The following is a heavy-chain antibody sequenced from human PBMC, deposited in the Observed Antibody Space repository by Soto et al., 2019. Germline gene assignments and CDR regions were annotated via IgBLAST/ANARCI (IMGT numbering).Heavy chain of an antibody. D-gene: IGHD5-18*01. Sequence: PGGCLRLSCSASGFTFNTYAICRVRQAPGKGLEWVSAISRYGDITYYADSVEGRFSISRDNSKNTLYLQMNSLRDEDTAVYYCAVVVRYGYSTCDMYVWGQGNTVTVSS. CDR2: ISRYGDIT. V-gene: IGHV3-23*01. CDR3: AVVVRYGYSTCDMYV. CDR1: GFTFNTYA. J-gene: IGHJ6*02.